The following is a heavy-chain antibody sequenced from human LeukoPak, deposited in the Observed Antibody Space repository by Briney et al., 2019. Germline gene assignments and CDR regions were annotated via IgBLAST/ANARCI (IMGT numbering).Heavy chain of an antibody. J-gene: IGHJ4*02. CDR1: GFIFTKQA. V-gene: IGHV3-23*01. CDR2: ISGGGRTT. Sequence: QTGGSLRLFWAASGFIFTKQAIRCVRQASGRGLEWISVISGGGRTTEYADSVKGRFTVSRDISQNTVSLQMNSLRVEDTGIDCCAKNVMVKSLIDSCGQGIQVTVSS. CDR3: AKNVMVKSLIDS. D-gene: IGHD5-18*01.